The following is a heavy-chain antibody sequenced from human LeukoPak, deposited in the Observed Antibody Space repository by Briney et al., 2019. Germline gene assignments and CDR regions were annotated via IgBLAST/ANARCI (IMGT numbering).Heavy chain of an antibody. CDR2: ISTSSSYI. CDR3: ARGADGVSSNSRGWFDP. D-gene: IGHD2-15*01. J-gene: IGHJ5*02. CDR1: GFTFSSYS. Sequence: GGSLRLSCTASGFTFSSYSMNWVRQAPGKGLEWVSSISTSSSYIYYADSVKGRFTISRDNDRNSLYLQMNTLRAEDTAVYSCARGADGVSSNSRGWFDPWGQGTLVTVSS. V-gene: IGHV3-21*06.